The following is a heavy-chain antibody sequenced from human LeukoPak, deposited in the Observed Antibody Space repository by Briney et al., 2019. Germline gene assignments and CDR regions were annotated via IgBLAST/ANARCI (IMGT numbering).Heavy chain of an antibody. CDR1: GGTIISYY. D-gene: IGHD3-10*01. Sequence: PSETLSPTCTVAGGTIISYYWSWIRQPPEKELEWIGHIYHSGSTNYNPSLKSRVTISVDTSKNQFSLMLSSVTAADTAMYYCARVRTYYYGSVPGYYFDYWGQGTLVTVSS. CDR3: ARVRTYYYGSVPGYYFDY. CDR2: IYHSGST. J-gene: IGHJ4*02. V-gene: IGHV4-59*01.